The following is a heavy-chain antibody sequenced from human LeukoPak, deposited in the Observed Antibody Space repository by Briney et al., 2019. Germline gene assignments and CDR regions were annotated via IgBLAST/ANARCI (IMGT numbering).Heavy chain of an antibody. Sequence: SGTLSLTCAVSGGSISSSNWWSWVRQPPGKGLEWIGEIYHSGSTNYNPSLKSRVTISVDKSKNQFSLKLSSVTAADTAVYYCARDLQEAYYYYMDVWGKGTTVTVSS. J-gene: IGHJ6*03. CDR2: IYHSGST. CDR3: ARDLQEAYYYYMDV. CDR1: GGSISSSNW. V-gene: IGHV4-4*02. D-gene: IGHD4-11*01.